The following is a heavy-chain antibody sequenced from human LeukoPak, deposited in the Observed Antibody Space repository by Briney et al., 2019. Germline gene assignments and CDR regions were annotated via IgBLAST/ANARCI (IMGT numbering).Heavy chain of an antibody. D-gene: IGHD6-13*01. CDR2: IKSKTDGGTT. Sequence: GGSLRLSCAASGFTFSNAWMSWVRQAPGKGLEWVGRIKSKTDGGTTDYAAPVKGRFTISRDDSKNTLYLQMNSLKTEDTAVYYCTTVGSSWYPEYFQHWGQGTLVTVSS. CDR3: TTVGSSWYPEYFQH. V-gene: IGHV3-15*01. J-gene: IGHJ1*01. CDR1: GFTFSNAW.